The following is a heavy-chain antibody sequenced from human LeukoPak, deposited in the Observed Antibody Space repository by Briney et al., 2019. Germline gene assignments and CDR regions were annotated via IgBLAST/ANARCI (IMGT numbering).Heavy chain of an antibody. J-gene: IGHJ4*02. CDR1: GFTFSSYW. D-gene: IGHD6-19*01. V-gene: IGHV3-7*01. CDR2: IKQDGSEK. CDR3: AREDSSGWYHFDY. Sequence: GGSLRLSCAASGFTFSSYWMSWVRQAPGKGLEWVANIKQDGSEKYYVDSVKGRFTISRDNAKNSLYLQMNSLRAEDTAVCYCAREDSSGWYHFDYWGQGTLVTVSS.